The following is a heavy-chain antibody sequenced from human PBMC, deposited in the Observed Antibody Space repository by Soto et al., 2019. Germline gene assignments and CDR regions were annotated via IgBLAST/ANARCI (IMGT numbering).Heavy chain of an antibody. J-gene: IGHJ4*02. D-gene: IGHD3-16*01. CDR3: ARDPSIWGSYYYFDY. CDR2: ISSSSSTI. Sequence: EVQLVESGGGLVQPGGSLRLSCAASGFTFSSYGMNWVRQAPGKGLEWVSYISSSSSTIYYADSVKGRFTISRDNAKNSLYLQMNSLRAEDTAVYYCARDPSIWGSYYYFDYWGQGTLVTVSS. CDR1: GFTFSSYG. V-gene: IGHV3-48*01.